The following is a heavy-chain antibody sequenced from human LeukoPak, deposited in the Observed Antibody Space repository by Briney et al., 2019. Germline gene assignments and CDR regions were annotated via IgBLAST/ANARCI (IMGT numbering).Heavy chain of an antibody. V-gene: IGHV3-20*04. CDR2: INWNGGST. CDR3: ARNYCSGGSCSEKFDY. Sequence: GSLRLSCAASGFTFDDYGMSWVRQAPGKGLEWVSGINWNGGSTGYADSVKGRFTIPRDNAKNSLYLQMNSLRAEDTALYYCARNYCSGGSCSEKFDYWGQGTLVTVSS. D-gene: IGHD2-15*01. CDR1: GFTFDDYG. J-gene: IGHJ4*02.